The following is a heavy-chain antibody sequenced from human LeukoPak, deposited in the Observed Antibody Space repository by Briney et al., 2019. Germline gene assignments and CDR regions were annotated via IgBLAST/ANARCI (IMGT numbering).Heavy chain of an antibody. CDR1: GGSISSGGYS. Sequence: PSQTLSLTCAVSGGSISSGGYSWGWIRQPPGRGLEWIVYIYHSGSTYYNPSLKSRVTISVHRSKNQFSLKLSSVTAADTAVYYCARGRGYRGYDSYDYCFDYWGQGTLVTVSS. CDR2: IYHSGST. CDR3: ARGRGYRGYDSYDYCFDY. D-gene: IGHD5-12*01. J-gene: IGHJ4*02. V-gene: IGHV4-30-2*01.